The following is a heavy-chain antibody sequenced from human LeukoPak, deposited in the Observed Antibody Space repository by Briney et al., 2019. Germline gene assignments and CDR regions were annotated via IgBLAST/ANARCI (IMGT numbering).Heavy chain of an antibody. CDR2: IYYSGST. D-gene: IGHD1-26*01. CDR3: ARQGPRGATTFFDY. CDR1: GGSISSSSYY. J-gene: IGHJ4*02. V-gene: IGHV4-39*01. Sequence: PETLSLTCTVSGGSISSSSYYWGWIRQPPGKGLEWIGSIYYSGSTYYNPSLKSRVTISVDTSKNQFSLKLSSVTAADTAVYYCARQGPRGATTFFDYWGQGTLVTVSS.